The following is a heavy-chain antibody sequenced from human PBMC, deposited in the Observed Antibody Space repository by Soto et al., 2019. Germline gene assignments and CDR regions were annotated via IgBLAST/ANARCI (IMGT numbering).Heavy chain of an antibody. Sequence: QVQLVQSGPEVKKPGASVKVSCKASGYSFTSYGVSWVRQAPGQGLEWMGWISANSGNTDYAQKFRGRVTMTTETSTSTAYMDLRSLRSDDTAVYYCVRDPRRKDYWGQGTLVTISS. CDR2: ISANSGNT. D-gene: IGHD6-25*01. V-gene: IGHV1-18*04. J-gene: IGHJ4*02. CDR1: GYSFTSYG. CDR3: VRDPRRKDY.